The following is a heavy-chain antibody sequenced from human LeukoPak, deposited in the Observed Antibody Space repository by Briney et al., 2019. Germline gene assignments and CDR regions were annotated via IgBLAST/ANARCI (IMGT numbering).Heavy chain of an antibody. CDR2: INPNSGGT. J-gene: IGHJ5*02. D-gene: IGHD3-22*01. CDR1: GYTFTCYY. CDR3: ARGLVVGYANWFDP. V-gene: IGHV1-2*02. Sequence: GASVKVSCKASGYTFTCYYMHWVRQAPGQGLEWMGWINPNSGGTNYAQKFQGRVTMTRDTSISTAYMELSRLRSDDTAVYYCARGLVVGYANWFDPWGQGTLVTVSS.